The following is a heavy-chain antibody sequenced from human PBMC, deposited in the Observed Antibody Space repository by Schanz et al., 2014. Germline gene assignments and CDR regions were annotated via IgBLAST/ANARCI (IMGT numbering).Heavy chain of an antibody. CDR3: ARDLSSLIQGDV. D-gene: IGHD2-2*01. V-gene: IGHV3-23*01. CDR2: IVGGGGRT. J-gene: IGHJ6*04. CDR1: GFTISGYA. Sequence: EVQLLESGGGLVQPGGSLRISCAASGFTISGYAMSWVRQAPGKGLEWVSSIVGGGGRTYYADSVKGRFTISRDNSKNTLYLQMNSLRVEDTAVYFCARDLSSLIQGDVWGKGTTVTVSS.